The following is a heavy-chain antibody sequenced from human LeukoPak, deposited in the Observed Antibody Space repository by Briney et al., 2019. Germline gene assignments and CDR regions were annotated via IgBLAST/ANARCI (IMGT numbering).Heavy chain of an antibody. V-gene: IGHV1-69*01. CDR3: ARVTMVRGVIIHWFDP. Sequence: SVKISCKASGGTFSSYAISWVRQAPGQGLEWMGGIIPIFGTANYEQKFQGRVTITADESTSTAYMELSSLRSEDTAVYYCARVTMVRGVIIHWFDPWGQGTLVTVSS. J-gene: IGHJ5*02. CDR2: IIPIFGTA. CDR1: GGTFSSYA. D-gene: IGHD3-10*01.